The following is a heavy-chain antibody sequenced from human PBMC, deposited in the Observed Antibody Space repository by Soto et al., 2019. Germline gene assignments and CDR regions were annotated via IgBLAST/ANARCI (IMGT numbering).Heavy chain of an antibody. V-gene: IGHV3-73*02. CDR2: IRRKTNNYAT. D-gene: IGHD6-19*01. Sequence: EVQLVESGGGLVQPGGSLKLSCAASGFTFSGSTMHWVRQASGKGVEWVGRIRRKTNNYATTYAASVKGRFTISRDDSKNTSYLQMNSLESEDTAVYYCTTPWSSGGVFDIWGQGTTVTVSS. CDR3: TTPWSSGGVFDI. J-gene: IGHJ3*02. CDR1: GFTFSGST.